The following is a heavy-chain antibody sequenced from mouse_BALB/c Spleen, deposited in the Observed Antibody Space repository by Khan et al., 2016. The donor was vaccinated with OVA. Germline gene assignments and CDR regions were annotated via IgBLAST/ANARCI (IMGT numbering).Heavy chain of an antibody. J-gene: IGHJ3*01. CDR3: TRSGYGGFAY. Sequence: QVQLQQSGAELVKPGTSVRLSCKSSGYTFSSYYLYWVKQRPGQGLEWIGDINPNNGGTNFNEKFKNKATLTVDKSSSTAYMQLSGLTSEDSAFYYCTRSGYGGFAYWGQGTLVTVSA. CDR1: GYTFSSYY. CDR2: INPNNGGT. D-gene: IGHD1-1*02. V-gene: IGHV1-53*01.